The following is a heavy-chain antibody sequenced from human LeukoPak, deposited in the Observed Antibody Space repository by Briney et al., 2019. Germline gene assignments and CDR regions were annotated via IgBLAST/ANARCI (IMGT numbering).Heavy chain of an antibody. V-gene: IGHV3-30-3*01. D-gene: IGHD2/OR15-2a*01. CDR2: ISYDGSIK. J-gene: IGHJ4*02. Sequence: GGSLRLSCAASGFTLSSFSMHWVRQAPGKGLEWVAVISYDGSIKYHADSVKGRFTISRDNSKNTLYLQMNSLRAEDTAVYYCARDTTYPKSYYFDYWGQGALVTVSS. CDR3: ARDTTYPKSYYFDY. CDR1: GFTLSSFS.